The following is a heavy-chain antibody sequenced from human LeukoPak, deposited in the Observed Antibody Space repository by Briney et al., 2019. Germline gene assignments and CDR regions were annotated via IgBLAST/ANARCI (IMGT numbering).Heavy chain of an antibody. CDR2: IWYDGSNK. J-gene: IGHJ3*02. CDR3: ARENYGDPLGYAFDI. Sequence: GGSLRLSCAASGFTFSSYGMHWVRQAPGKGLEWVAVIWYDGSNKYYADSVKGRFTISRDNSKNTLYLQMNSLRAEDTAVYYCARENYGDPLGYAFDIWGQGTMVTVSS. CDR1: GFTFSSYG. D-gene: IGHD4-17*01. V-gene: IGHV3-33*01.